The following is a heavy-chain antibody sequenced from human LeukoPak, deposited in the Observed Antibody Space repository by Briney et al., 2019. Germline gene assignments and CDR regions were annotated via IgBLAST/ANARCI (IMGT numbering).Heavy chain of an antibody. V-gene: IGHV4-61*10. J-gene: IGHJ4*02. CDR2: IYISGST. CDR1: GGSFSSGLYY. CDR3: ARGPYYDFLTGYNPFDY. D-gene: IGHD3-9*01. Sequence: SETLSLTCTVSGGSFSSGLYYWTWIRQPAGKGLEWIGRIYISGSTNYNPSLRSRVTISVDTSRNQFSLKLSSVTAADTAVYYCARGPYYDFLTGYNPFDYWGQGTLVTVSP.